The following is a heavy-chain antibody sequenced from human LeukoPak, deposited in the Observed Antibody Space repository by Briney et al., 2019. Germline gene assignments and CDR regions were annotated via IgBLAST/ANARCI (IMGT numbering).Heavy chain of an antibody. J-gene: IGHJ4*02. CDR1: GFTFDVYG. V-gene: IGHV3-20*04. CDR2: INWNGGST. CDR3: ARGDASSGENFDF. Sequence: PGGSLRLSCEASGFTFDVYGMSWVRQAPGKVLEWVSGINWNGGSTGYADSVKGRFTISRDNAKNSLYLQMNSLRAEDTDVYYCARGDASSGENFDFWGQGTLVTVSS. D-gene: IGHD1-26*01.